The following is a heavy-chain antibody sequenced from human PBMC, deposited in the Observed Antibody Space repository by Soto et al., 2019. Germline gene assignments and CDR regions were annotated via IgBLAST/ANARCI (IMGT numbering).Heavy chain of an antibody. CDR1: GFTFGDYA. D-gene: IGHD3-3*01. Sequence: GGSLRLSCTASGFTFGDYAMSWFRQAPGKGLEWVGFIRSKAYGGTTEYAASVKGRFTISRDDSKSIAYLQMNSLKTEDTAVYYCSGGPQDDFWSGYYKVDYWGQGTLVTVSS. CDR3: SGGPQDDFWSGYYKVDY. J-gene: IGHJ4*02. V-gene: IGHV3-49*03. CDR2: IRSKAYGGTT.